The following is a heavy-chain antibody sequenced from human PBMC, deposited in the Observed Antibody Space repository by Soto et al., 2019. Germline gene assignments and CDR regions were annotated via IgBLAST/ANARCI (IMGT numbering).Heavy chain of an antibody. Sequence: ASVKVSCKVSGYTLTELSMHWVRQAPGKGLEWMGGFDPEDGETIYAQKFQGRVTMTEDTSTDTAYMELSSLRSEDTAVYYCATYDFWSGRFDYWGQGTLVTVSS. CDR3: ATYDFWSGRFDY. CDR1: GYTLTELS. D-gene: IGHD3-3*01. CDR2: FDPEDGET. J-gene: IGHJ4*02. V-gene: IGHV1-24*01.